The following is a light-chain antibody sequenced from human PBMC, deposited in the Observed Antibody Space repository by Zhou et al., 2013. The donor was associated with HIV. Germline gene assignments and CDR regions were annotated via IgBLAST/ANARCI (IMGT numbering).Light chain of an antibody. CDR2: SAS. J-gene: IGKJ5*01. V-gene: IGKV3-20*01. CDR3: QYYGSSPSIT. Sequence: EIVLTQSPGTLSVCRPGERATLSCRASQSVDNKYLAWYRQKPGQAPKLLIYSASNRATGISDRFTGSGSGTDFTFTISRLEPEDFAVYHCQYYGSSPSITFGQGTRLEI. CDR1: QSVDNKY.